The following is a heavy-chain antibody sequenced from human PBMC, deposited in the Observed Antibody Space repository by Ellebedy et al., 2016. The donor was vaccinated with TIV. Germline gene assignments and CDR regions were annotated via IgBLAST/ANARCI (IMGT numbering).Heavy chain of an antibody. J-gene: IGHJ4*02. CDR1: GGSFSGYY. V-gene: IGHV4-34*01. CDR2: INHSGST. CDR3: ARGRWLQSVFDY. Sequence: SETLSLTCAVYGGSFSGYYWSWIRQPPGKGLEWIGEINHSGSTNYNPSLKSRVTISVDTSKNQFSLKLSSVTAADTAVYYCARGRWLQSVFDYWGQGTLVTVSS. D-gene: IGHD5-24*01.